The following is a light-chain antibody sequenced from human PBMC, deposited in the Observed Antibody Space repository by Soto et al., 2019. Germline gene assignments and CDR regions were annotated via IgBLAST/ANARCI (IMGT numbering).Light chain of an antibody. Sequence: IQLTQSPSFLSASVGDRVTITCRASQGINSYLAWYQQKPGKVPKLLIYAASTLQSGVPSRFSGSGSGTEFTLTISSLQPEDVATYYCQQINSYPLTFGQGTRLEI. V-gene: IGKV1-9*01. CDR1: QGINSY. CDR3: QQINSYPLT. CDR2: AAS. J-gene: IGKJ5*01.